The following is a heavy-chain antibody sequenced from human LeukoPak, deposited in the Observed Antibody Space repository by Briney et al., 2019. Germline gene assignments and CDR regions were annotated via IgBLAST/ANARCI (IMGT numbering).Heavy chain of an antibody. CDR3: ACRKFTSPWSDP. CDR2: IYHGDSRT. J-gene: IGHJ5*02. V-gene: IGHV5-51*01. D-gene: IGHD2-2*01. Sequence: GTSLQISCKASGATFATDWNGCVRRLPRKDLQWMGGIYHGDSRTYYNPSFQSRVTISADTSINPSYLQLSSLNASATAIYSCACRKFTSPWSDPWGQGTLVTVSS. CDR1: GATFATDW.